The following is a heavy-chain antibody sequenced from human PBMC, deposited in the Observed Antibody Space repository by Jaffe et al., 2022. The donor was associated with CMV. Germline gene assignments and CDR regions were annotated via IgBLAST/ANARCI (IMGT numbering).Heavy chain of an antibody. J-gene: IGHJ4*02. D-gene: IGHD2-2*02. Sequence: QVQLQESGPGLVKPSETLSLTCTVSGGSISSYYWSWIRQPPGKGLEWIGYIYYSGSTNYNPSLKSRVTISVDTSKNQFSLKLSSVTAADTAVYYCARGRQYCSSTSCYTGAYYFDYWGQGTLVTVSS. CDR1: GGSISSYY. V-gene: IGHV4-59*01. CDR2: IYYSGST. CDR3: ARGRQYCSSTSCYTGAYYFDY.